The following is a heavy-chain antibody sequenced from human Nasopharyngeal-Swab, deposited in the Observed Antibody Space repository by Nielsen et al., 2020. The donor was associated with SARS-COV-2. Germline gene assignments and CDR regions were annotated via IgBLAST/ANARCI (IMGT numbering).Heavy chain of an antibody. Sequence: WIRQPPGKGLEWVSSISSSSSYIYYADSVKGRFTIPRDNAKNSLYLQMNSLRAEDTAVYYCARDGLDYDFWSGYFMDVWGQGTPVTVSS. CDR3: ARDGLDYDFWSGYFMDV. J-gene: IGHJ6*02. V-gene: IGHV3-21*01. CDR2: ISSSSSYI. D-gene: IGHD3-3*01.